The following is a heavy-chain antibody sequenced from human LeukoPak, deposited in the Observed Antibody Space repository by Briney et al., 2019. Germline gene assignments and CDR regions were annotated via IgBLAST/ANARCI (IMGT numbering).Heavy chain of an antibody. Sequence: SETLSLTCTVSGGSISSYYWSWIRQPPGKGLEWIGYIYYSGYTNYNPSLKSRVTISVDTSKNQFSLKLSSVTAADTAVYYCARDLYTSGSGSYYNNWFDPWGQGTLVTVSS. CDR3: ARDLYTSGSGSYYNNWFDP. CDR1: GGSISSYY. J-gene: IGHJ5*02. V-gene: IGHV4-59*01. CDR2: IYYSGYT. D-gene: IGHD3-10*01.